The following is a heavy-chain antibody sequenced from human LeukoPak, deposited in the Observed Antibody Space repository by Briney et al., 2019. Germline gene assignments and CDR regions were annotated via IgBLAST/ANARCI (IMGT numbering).Heavy chain of an antibody. CDR1: GFTFSNYR. CDR3: AKDLGDYGDEKYYFDY. J-gene: IGHJ4*02. V-gene: IGHV3-30*02. Sequence: GGSLRLSCAASGFTFSNYRMNWVRQAPGKGLEWVTFIRFDGSNKYYADSVKGRFTISRDNSKNTLYLQMNSLRAEDTAVYYCAKDLGDYGDEKYYFDYWGQGTLVTVSS. D-gene: IGHD4-17*01. CDR2: IRFDGSNK.